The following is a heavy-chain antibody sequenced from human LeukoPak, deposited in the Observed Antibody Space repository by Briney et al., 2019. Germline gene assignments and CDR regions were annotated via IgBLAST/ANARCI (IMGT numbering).Heavy chain of an antibody. CDR2: ISAYNGNT. V-gene: IGHV1-18*01. CDR1: GGTFSSYA. D-gene: IGHD2-15*01. CDR3: ARVIKVCSGGSCYFGPNYYYYYMDV. J-gene: IGHJ6*03. Sequence: ASVKVSCKASGGTFSSYAISWVRQAPGQGLEWMGWISAYNGNTNYAQKLQGRVTMTTDTSTSTAYMELRSLRSDDTAVYYCARVIKVCSGGSCYFGPNYYYYYMDVWGKGTTVTISS.